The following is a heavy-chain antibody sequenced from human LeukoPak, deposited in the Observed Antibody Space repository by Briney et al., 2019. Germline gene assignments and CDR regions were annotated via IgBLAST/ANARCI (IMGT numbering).Heavy chain of an antibody. Sequence: GGSLRLSCAASGFTFSTYWMSWVRQAPGKGLEWVANIKQDRSEKYQVDSVKGRLTISRDNAKNSLYLQMNSLRAEDTAVYYCAREALLLRRKFAFDIWGQGTMVTVSS. V-gene: IGHV3-7*04. CDR2: IKQDRSEK. J-gene: IGHJ3*02. D-gene: IGHD3-22*01. CDR1: GFTFSTYW. CDR3: AREALLLRRKFAFDI.